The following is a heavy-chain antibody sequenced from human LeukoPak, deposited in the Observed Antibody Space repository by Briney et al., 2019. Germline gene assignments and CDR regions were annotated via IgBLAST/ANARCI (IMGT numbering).Heavy chain of an antibody. D-gene: IGHD3-10*01. CDR2: INTNTGNP. V-gene: IGHV7-4-1*02. CDR1: GYTFTSYA. J-gene: IGHJ6*02. Sequence: ASVKVSCKASGYTFTSYAMNWVRQAPGQGLKWMGWINTNTGNPTYAQGFTGRFVFSLDTSVSTAYLQISSLKAEDTAVYYCARDQFMVRGVTAYYYYGMDVWGQGTTVTVSS. CDR3: ARDQFMVRGVTAYYYYGMDV.